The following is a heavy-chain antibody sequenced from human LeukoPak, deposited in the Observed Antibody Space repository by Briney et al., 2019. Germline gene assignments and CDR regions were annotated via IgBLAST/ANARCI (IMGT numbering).Heavy chain of an antibody. D-gene: IGHD1-7*01. CDR1: GFTFSSYA. J-gene: IGHJ6*03. CDR3: AKKDSRELLRYYYMDV. V-gene: IGHV3-23*01. CDR2: ISGSGGST. Sequence: GGSLRLSCAASGFTFSSYAMSWVRQAPGKGLEWVSAISGSGGSTYYADSVKGRFTISRDNSKNTLYLQMNSLRAEDTAVYYCAKKDSRELLRYYYMDVWGKGATVTVSS.